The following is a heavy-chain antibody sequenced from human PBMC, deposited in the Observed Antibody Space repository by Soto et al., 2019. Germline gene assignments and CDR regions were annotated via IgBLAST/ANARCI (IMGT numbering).Heavy chain of an antibody. CDR2: IYYSGST. CDR3: ARRXAGSYYYDSGYYYGMDV. D-gene: IGHD3-10*01. Sequence: SETLSLTCTVSGGSSSSSSYYWGWIRQPPGKGLEWIGTIYYSGSTYYNPSLKSRVTISVDTSKNQFSLKLNSVTAADTAVYYCARRXAGSYYYDSGYYYGMDVWGQGTTVTVSS. J-gene: IGHJ6*02. CDR1: GGSSSSSSYY. V-gene: IGHV4-39*01.